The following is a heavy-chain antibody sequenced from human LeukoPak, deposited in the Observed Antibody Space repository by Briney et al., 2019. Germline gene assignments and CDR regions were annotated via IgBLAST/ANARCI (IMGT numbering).Heavy chain of an antibody. CDR2: ISSDVSNK. J-gene: IGHJ4*02. CDR3: ASKWYCGGDCYYQIDF. CDR1: GFTFTSYV. Sequence: PGGSLRLSCAASGFTFTSYVMHWVRQAPGKGLEWVAVISSDVSNKYYADSVKGRFTISRDNSKNTLYLQMNSLRVEDTAVYYCASKWYCGGDCYYQIDFWGQGTLVTVSS. D-gene: IGHD2-21*02. V-gene: IGHV3-30*03.